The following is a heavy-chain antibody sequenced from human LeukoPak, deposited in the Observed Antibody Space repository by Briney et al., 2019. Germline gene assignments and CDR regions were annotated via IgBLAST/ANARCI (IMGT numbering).Heavy chain of an antibody. D-gene: IGHD5-12*01. Sequence: SETLSLTCTVSGGSISSYYWSWIRQPPGKGLEWIGYIYHSGSTYYNPSLKSRVTISVDRSKNQFSLKLSSVTAADTAVYYCARDGSGFDIWGQGTMVTVSS. CDR3: ARDGSGFDI. CDR2: IYHSGST. J-gene: IGHJ3*02. CDR1: GGSISSYY. V-gene: IGHV4-59*12.